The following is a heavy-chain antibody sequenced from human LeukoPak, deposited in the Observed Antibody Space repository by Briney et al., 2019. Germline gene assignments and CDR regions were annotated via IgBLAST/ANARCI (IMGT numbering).Heavy chain of an antibody. D-gene: IGHD6-13*01. CDR2: IYSSGST. J-gene: IGHJ6*02. CDR1: GGSINSYY. Sequence: SETLSLTCTVSGGSINSYYWSWIRQPPGKGLEWIGYIYSSGSTKYNPSLKSRVTISVDTSKNHFSLRLSSVTAADTAVYYCARVPTAAGTYYYDFHGLDVWGQGTTVTVSS. V-gene: IGHV4-59*01. CDR3: ARVPTAAGTYYYDFHGLDV.